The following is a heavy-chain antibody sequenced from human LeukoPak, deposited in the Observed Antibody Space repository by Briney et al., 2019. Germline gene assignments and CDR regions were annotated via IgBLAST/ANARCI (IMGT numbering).Heavy chain of an antibody. CDR3: ARGVVLRYLEPGPPTGSYYYMDV. V-gene: IGHV1-69*05. J-gene: IGHJ6*03. Sequence: GSSVKVSCKASGGTFSSYAISWVRQAPGQGLEWMGGIIPIFGTANYAQKFQGRVTITTDESTSTAYMELSSLRSEDTAVYYCARGVVLRYLEPGPPTGSYYYMDVWGKGTTVTVSS. CDR1: GGTFSSYA. D-gene: IGHD3-3*01. CDR2: IIPIFGTA.